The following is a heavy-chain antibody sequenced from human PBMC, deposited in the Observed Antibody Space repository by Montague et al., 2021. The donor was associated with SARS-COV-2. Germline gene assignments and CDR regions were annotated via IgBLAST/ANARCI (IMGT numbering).Heavy chain of an antibody. Sequence: SETLSLTCTVSGGSISSSSHYWGWIRQPPGKGLDWIGSIYYSGSTYYKPSLKSRVTIYVDTSKNQFSLKLSSVTAADTALYYCARHSGRDTIFGVITIPDAFDIWGQGTTVTVSS. V-gene: IGHV4-39*01. CDR1: GGSISSSSHY. CDR3: ARHSGRDTIFGVITIPDAFDI. CDR2: IYYSGST. D-gene: IGHD3-3*01. J-gene: IGHJ3*02.